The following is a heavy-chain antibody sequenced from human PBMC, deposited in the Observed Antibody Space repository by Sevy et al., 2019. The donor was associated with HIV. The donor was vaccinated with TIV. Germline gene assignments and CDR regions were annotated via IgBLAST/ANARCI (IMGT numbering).Heavy chain of an antibody. J-gene: IGHJ4*02. CDR2: IYPGDSDT. CDR1: GYSFTSYW. CDR3: ARAHAYGGNAGDFDY. V-gene: IGHV5-51*01. D-gene: IGHD4-17*01. Sequence: GGSLKISCKGSGYSFTSYWIGWVRQMPGKGLEWMGIIYPGDSDTRYSPSFQGQVTISADKSIGTAYLQWSSLKASDTAMYYCARAHAYGGNAGDFDYWGQGTLVTVSS.